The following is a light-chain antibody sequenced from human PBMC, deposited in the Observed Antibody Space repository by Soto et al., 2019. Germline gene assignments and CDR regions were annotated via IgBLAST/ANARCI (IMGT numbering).Light chain of an antibody. J-gene: IGKJ4*01. CDR2: DAF. V-gene: IGKV1-5*01. CDR3: QQYKTYSLT. Sequence: DIQMTQSPSTLSASVGDRVTITCRASQSINNWLAWYQQKPGKAPKLLIFDAFNLESGVPFRFSGSGFGTEFTLTISSLQPDDSATYYRQQYKTYSLTFGGGTKVEI. CDR1: QSINNW.